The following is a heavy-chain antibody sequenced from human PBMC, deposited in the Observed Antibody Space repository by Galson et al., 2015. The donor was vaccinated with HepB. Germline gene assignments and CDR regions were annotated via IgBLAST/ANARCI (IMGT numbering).Heavy chain of an antibody. CDR3: ARGGSYNLDY. Sequence: ISGDSVSSKGAAWNWIRQSPSRGLEWLGRTYYRSKWYNGYADSVKSRISINPDTSKNQFSLQLNSVTPEDTAVYYCARGGSYNLDYWGQRSLVTVSS. CDR2: TYYRSKWYN. D-gene: IGHD1-26*01. J-gene: IGHJ4*02. CDR1: GDSVSSKGAA. V-gene: IGHV6-1*01.